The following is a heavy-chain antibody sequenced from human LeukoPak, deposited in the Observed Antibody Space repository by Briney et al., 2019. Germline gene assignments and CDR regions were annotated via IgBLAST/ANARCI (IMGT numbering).Heavy chain of an antibody. CDR3: ARTTGKMGYYYDSDDAFDI. V-gene: IGHV3-21*01. CDR2: ISSSSSYI. D-gene: IGHD3-22*01. CDR1: GFTFSSCG. J-gene: IGHJ3*02. Sequence: GGTLRLSCAASGFTFSSCGMNWVRQAPGKGLEWVSSISSSSSYIYYADSVKGRFTISRDNAKNSLYLQMNSLRAEDTAVYYCARTTGKMGYYYDSDDAFDIWGQGTMVTVSS.